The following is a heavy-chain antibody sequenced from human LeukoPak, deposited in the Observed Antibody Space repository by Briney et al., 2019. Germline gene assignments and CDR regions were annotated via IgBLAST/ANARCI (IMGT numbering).Heavy chain of an antibody. J-gene: IGHJ5*02. D-gene: IGHD2-15*01. CDR2: IYYSGST. CDR1: GGSISRGGYY. CDR3: ARGVARGANWFDP. Sequence: PSETLSLTCTVSGGSISRGGYYWSWIRQHPGKGLEWIGYIYYSGSTYYNPSLKSRVTISVDTSKNQFSLKLSSVTAADTAVYYCARGVARGANWFDPWGQGTLVTVSS. V-gene: IGHV4-31*03.